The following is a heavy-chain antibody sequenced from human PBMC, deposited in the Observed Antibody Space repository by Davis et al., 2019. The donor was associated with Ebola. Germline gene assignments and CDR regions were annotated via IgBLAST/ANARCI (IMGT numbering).Heavy chain of an antibody. V-gene: IGHV1-69*13. J-gene: IGHJ4*02. CDR3: ANGYCSGGSCYIFDY. CDR1: GGTFSSYA. D-gene: IGHD2-15*01. CDR2: IIPIFGTA. Sequence: AASVKVSCKASGGTFSSYAISWVRQAPGQGLEWMGGIIPIFGTANYARKFQGRVTITADESTSTAYMELSSLRSEDTAVYYCANGYCSGGSCYIFDYWGQGTLVTVSS.